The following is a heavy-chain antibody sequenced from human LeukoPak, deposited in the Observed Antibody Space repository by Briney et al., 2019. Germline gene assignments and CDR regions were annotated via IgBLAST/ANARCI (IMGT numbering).Heavy chain of an antibody. CDR3: ARGKVVAGTPGQNSWDH. V-gene: IGHV4-4*07. Sequence: TTSETLSLTCTVSGGSISNYYWNWIRQPAGKGLEWIGRIYTSGTTNYNPSLKSRVSMSVDTSKNQFSLKLSSVTAADTAVYYCARGKVVAGTPGQNSWDHWGQGTLVTVSS. J-gene: IGHJ4*02. CDR2: IYTSGTT. D-gene: IGHD6-19*01. CDR1: GGSISNYY.